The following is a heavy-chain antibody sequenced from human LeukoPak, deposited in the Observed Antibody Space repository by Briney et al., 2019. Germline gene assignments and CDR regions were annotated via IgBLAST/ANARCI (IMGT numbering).Heavy chain of an antibody. J-gene: IGHJ4*02. CDR2: INDDGGLT. V-gene: IGHV3-64D*08. Sequence: GGSLRLSCSAAGFTFRGHAMHWVRQAPGKGLEYVSTINDDGGLTYYADSAKGRFTISRDNSKNTVYLQMNNLRPDDSAVYHCLKGGWATIGPPKDWGQGTQVSVSS. CDR3: LKGGWATIGPPKD. D-gene: IGHD5-24*01. CDR1: GFTFRGHA.